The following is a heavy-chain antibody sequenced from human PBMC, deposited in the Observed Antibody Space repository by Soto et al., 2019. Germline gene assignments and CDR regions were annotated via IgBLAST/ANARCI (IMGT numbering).Heavy chain of an antibody. D-gene: IGHD3-3*01. CDR2: ISYDGSNK. CDR3: AREERFLEWLLTHYYYYGMDV. Sequence: SGGSLRLSCAASGFTFSSYAMHWVRQAPGKGLEWVAVISYDGSNKYYADSVKGRFTISRDNSKNTLYLQMNSLRAEDTAVYYCAREERFLEWLLTHYYYYGMDVWGQGTTVTV. J-gene: IGHJ6*02. V-gene: IGHV3-30-3*01. CDR1: GFTFSSYA.